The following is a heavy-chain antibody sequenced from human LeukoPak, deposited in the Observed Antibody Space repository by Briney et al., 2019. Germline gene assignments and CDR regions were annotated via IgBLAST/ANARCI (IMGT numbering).Heavy chain of an antibody. CDR2: ISAHNGNT. V-gene: IGHV1-18*01. Sequence: GASVKVSCKASGYTFTSYGISWVRRAPGQGLEWMGWISAHNGNTNYAQKLQGRVTMTTDTSTSTAYMELRSLRSDDTAVYYCARVLLCRSSTSCQLFRYFDYWGQGTLVTVSS. D-gene: IGHD2-2*01. CDR3: ARVLLCRSSTSCQLFRYFDY. J-gene: IGHJ4*02. CDR1: GYTFTSYG.